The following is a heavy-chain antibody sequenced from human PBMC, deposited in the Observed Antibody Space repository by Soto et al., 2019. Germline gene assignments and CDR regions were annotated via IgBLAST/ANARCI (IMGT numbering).Heavy chain of an antibody. CDR2: ISAYNGNT. Sequence: ASVKVSCKASGYTFTSYGISWVRQAPGQGREWMGWISAYNGNTNYAQKLQGRVTMTTDTSTSTAYMELRSLRSDDTAVYYCARQDDSSGGWAFDIWGQGTMVTVSS. D-gene: IGHD3-22*01. V-gene: IGHV1-18*01. CDR1: GYTFTSYG. CDR3: ARQDDSSGGWAFDI. J-gene: IGHJ3*02.